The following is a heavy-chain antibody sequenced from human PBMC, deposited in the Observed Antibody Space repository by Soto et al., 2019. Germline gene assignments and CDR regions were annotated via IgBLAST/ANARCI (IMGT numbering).Heavy chain of an antibody. Sequence: QVQLVQSGAEVKKPGASVKVSCKASGYTFTGYYMHWVRQAPGQGLEWMGGINPNSGGTNYAQKFQGRVTMTRDTSISTAYMELSRLRSDDTAVYYCARLAIACGGDCYPDYWGQGTLVTVSS. J-gene: IGHJ4*02. CDR1: GYTFTGYY. D-gene: IGHD2-21*02. CDR3: ARLAIACGGDCYPDY. V-gene: IGHV1-2*02. CDR2: INPNSGGT.